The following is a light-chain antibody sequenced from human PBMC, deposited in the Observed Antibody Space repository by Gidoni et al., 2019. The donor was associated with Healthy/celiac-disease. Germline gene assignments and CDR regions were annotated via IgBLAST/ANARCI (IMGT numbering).Light chain of an antibody. CDR3: SSYTSTTNFV. CDR2: DVS. V-gene: IGLV2-14*03. J-gene: IGLJ1*01. Sequence: QSALTQPASVSGSPGQSITISCTGTSSDVGGYNFVSWYQQHPGKAPKLIIFDVSDRPSGVGRRFSGSKSGNTASLTISGLQAEDDADYYCSSYTSTTNFVFGTGTKVTVL. CDR1: SSDVGGYNF.